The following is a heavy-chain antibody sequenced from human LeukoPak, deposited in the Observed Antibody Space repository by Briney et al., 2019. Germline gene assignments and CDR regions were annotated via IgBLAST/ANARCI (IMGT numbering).Heavy chain of an antibody. CDR1: GFSFWDYN. D-gene: IGHD5-18*01. J-gene: IGHJ4*02. CDR3: AQDAGTAMAGGYFDY. CDR2: ISRNVAAT. V-gene: IGHV3-43*01. Sequence: GGSLRLSCEACGFSFWDYNMHCVRESRGRGVEWVSLISRNVAATKYADSVRGRFTVSRDNSKNSLYLQMNSLRAEDTALYYCAQDAGTAMAGGYFDYWGQGTLVTVSS.